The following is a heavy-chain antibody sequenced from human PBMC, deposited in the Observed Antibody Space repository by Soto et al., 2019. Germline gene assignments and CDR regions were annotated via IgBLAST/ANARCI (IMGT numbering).Heavy chain of an antibody. D-gene: IGHD3-9*01. Sequence: PGGSLRLSCAASGFTFSNAWMSWVRQAPGKGLEWVGRIKSKTDGGTTDYAAPVKGRFTISRDDSKNTLYLQMNSLKTEDTAVYYCTTEVWVHDILTGYYGPAFDIWGQGTMVTVSS. CDR1: GFTFSNAW. CDR3: TTEVWVHDILTGYYGPAFDI. J-gene: IGHJ3*02. CDR2: IKSKTDGGTT. V-gene: IGHV3-15*01.